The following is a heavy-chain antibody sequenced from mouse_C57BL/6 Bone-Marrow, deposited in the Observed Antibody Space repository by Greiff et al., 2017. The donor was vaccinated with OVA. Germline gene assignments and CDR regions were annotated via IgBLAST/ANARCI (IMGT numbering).Heavy chain of an antibody. CDR2: IYPGSGNT. CDR1: GYSFTSYY. Sequence: KQSGPELVKPGASVKISCKASGYSFTSYYIHWVKQRPGQGLEWIGWIYPGSGNTKYNEKFKGKATLTADTSSSTAYMQLSSLTSEDSAVYYCAPTVVAPYYAMDYWGQGTSVTVSS. D-gene: IGHD1-1*01. CDR3: APTVVAPYYAMDY. J-gene: IGHJ4*01. V-gene: IGHV1-66*01.